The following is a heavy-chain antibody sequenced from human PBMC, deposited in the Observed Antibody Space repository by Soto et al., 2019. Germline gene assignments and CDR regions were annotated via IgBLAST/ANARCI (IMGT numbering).Heavy chain of an antibody. Sequence: QVQLVESGGGVVQPGRSLRLSCVASGFTFSSYGMHWVRQAPGKGLEWVAIISYDGSNTYYADSVKGRFTISRDNSKKTLYLQMNSLSAEDTSAYYCAKEGGLSGGYYIASSYYFDYWGQGTLVTVST. CDR3: AKEGGLSGGYYIASSYYFDY. J-gene: IGHJ4*02. CDR2: ISYDGSNT. CDR1: GFTFSSYG. V-gene: IGHV3-30*18. D-gene: IGHD1-26*01.